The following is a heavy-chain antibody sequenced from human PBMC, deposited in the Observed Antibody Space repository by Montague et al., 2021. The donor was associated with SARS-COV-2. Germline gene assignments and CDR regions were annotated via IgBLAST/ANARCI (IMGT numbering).Heavy chain of an antibody. Sequence: SLRLSCAASGFTFSSYAMSSVRQAPGKGLEWVSVIYSGGSSTYYAYSXKGRFTISRDNSKNTLYLQMNSLRAEDTAVYYCAKWGAITIFGVVPPGGYYYYGMDVWGQGTTVTVSS. V-gene: IGHV3-23*03. CDR2: IYSGGSST. CDR1: GFTFSSYA. J-gene: IGHJ6*02. D-gene: IGHD3-3*01. CDR3: AKWGAITIFGVVPPGGYYYYGMDV.